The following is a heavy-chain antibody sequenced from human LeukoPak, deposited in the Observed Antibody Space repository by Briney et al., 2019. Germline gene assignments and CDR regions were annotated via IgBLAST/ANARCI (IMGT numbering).Heavy chain of an antibody. J-gene: IGHJ4*02. Sequence: SETLSLTCTVSGGSVSSSGYYWGWVRQPPGKGLEWIGYIYYSGSTNYNPSLKSRVTISVDTSKNQFSLKLSSVTAADTAVYYCARVAYYYGSGSYLFDYWGQGTLVTVSS. CDR2: IYYSGST. CDR1: GGSVSSSGYY. CDR3: ARVAYYYGSGSYLFDY. V-gene: IGHV4-61*08. D-gene: IGHD3-10*01.